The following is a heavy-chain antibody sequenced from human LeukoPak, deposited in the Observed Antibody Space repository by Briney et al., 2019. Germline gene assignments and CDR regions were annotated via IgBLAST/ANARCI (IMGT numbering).Heavy chain of an antibody. V-gene: IGHV3-48*02. CDR3: ARVWGIAAAGGEIEY. Sequence: GGSLRLSCAASGFTFSSYSMIWVRQAPGKGLEWVSYISRSNSTIYYADSVKGRFTISRDNAKNSLYLQMNSLRDEDTAVYYCARVWGIAAAGGEIEYWGQGTLVTVSS. D-gene: IGHD6-13*01. CDR2: ISRSNSTI. CDR1: GFTFSSYS. J-gene: IGHJ4*02.